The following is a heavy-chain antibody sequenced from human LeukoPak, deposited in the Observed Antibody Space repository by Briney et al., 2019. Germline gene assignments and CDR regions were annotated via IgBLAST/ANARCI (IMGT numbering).Heavy chain of an antibody. Sequence: SETLSLTCAVYGGSFSGYYWSWIRQPPGKGLEWIGEINHSGSTNYNPSLKSRVTISVDTSKNQFSLKLSSVTAADTAVYYCARNSHYYDSSGFNYWGQGSLVTVSS. CDR2: INHSGST. CDR3: ARNSHYYDSSGFNY. CDR1: GGSFSGYY. V-gene: IGHV4-34*01. D-gene: IGHD3-22*01. J-gene: IGHJ4*02.